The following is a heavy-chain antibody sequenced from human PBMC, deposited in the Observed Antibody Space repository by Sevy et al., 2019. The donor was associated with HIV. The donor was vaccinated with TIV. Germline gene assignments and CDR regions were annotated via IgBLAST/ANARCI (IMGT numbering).Heavy chain of an antibody. Sequence: VSVKVSCKASGYTFTSYGISWVRQAPGQGLEWMGWISAYNGNTNYAQKLQGRVTMTTDTSTSTAYMELRSLRSDDTAVYYCARDAGVVVTAKDNWFDPWGQGTLVTVSS. CDR3: ARDAGVVVTAKDNWFDP. D-gene: IGHD2-21*02. CDR1: GYTFTSYG. V-gene: IGHV1-18*01. J-gene: IGHJ5*02. CDR2: ISAYNGNT.